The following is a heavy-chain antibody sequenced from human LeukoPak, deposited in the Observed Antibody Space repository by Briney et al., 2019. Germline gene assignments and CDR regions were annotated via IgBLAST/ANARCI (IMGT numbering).Heavy chain of an antibody. J-gene: IGHJ4*02. D-gene: IGHD5-18*01. CDR2: INSDGSST. CDR3: AKVDIAMIVDY. Sequence: PGGSLRLSCAASGFTFSSYWMHWVRQAPGKGLVWVSRINSDGSSTNYAGSVKGRFTISRDNAKNTLYLQMNSLRAEDTAVYYCAKVDIAMIVDYWGQGTLVTVSS. V-gene: IGHV3-74*01. CDR1: GFTFSSYW.